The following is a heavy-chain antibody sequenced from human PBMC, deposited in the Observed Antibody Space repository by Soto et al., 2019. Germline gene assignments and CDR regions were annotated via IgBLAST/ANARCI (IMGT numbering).Heavy chain of an antibody. J-gene: IGHJ4*02. CDR1: GFTFSSSA. Sequence: GGSLRLSCAASGFTFSSSAMTWVRQPPGKGLEWVSGVAGSGFSTYYADSVKGRFTISRDNSKNTLFLQMNNLRAEDTALYYCAKSRDISATGPFDFWGQGTLVTVSS. CDR3: AKSRDISATGPFDF. D-gene: IGHD6-13*01. V-gene: IGHV3-23*01. CDR2: VAGSGFST.